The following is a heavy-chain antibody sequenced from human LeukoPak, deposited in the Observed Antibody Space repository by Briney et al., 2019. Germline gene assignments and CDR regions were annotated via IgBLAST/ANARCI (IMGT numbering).Heavy chain of an antibody. D-gene: IGHD3-10*01. V-gene: IGHV3-21*01. CDR1: GFTFSSYS. CDR2: ISSSSSYI. J-gene: IGHJ3*02. CDR3: ARAASMVPSFPPGPDAFDI. Sequence: GGSLRLSCAASGFTFSSYSMNWVRQAPGKGLEWVSSISSSSSYIYYADSVKGRFTISRDNDKNSLYLQKNRQRAGDTAVYYCARAASMVPSFPPGPDAFDIWGQGTMVTVSS.